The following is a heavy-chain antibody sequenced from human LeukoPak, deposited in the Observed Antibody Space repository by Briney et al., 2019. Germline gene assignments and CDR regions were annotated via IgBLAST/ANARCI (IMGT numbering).Heavy chain of an antibody. CDR3: ASQVDTTMALPDY. J-gene: IGHJ4*02. V-gene: IGHV1-18*01. CDR2: ISTYNYNT. Sequence: ASVKVSCKTPGYTFTSYGVSWVRQAPGQRLEWMGWISTYNYNTNYAQKFRGRVTMTRDTSTSTVYMELRSLRSEDTAIYYCASQVDTTMALPDYWGQGTLVTVSS. D-gene: IGHD5-18*01. CDR1: GYTFTSYG.